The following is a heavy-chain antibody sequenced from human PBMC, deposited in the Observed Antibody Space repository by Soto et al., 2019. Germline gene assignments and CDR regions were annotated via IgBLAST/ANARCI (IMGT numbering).Heavy chain of an antibody. Sequence: SQTLSLTCAISRDSVSSNSAAWNWIRQSPSRGLEWLGRTYYRSKWYNDYAVSVKSRITINPDTSKNQFSLQLNSVTPEDTAVYYCARSISGYLELQPGLYGMDVWGQGTTVTVSS. CDR3: ARSISGYLELQPGLYGMDV. D-gene: IGHD1-7*01. CDR2: TYYRSKWYN. CDR1: RDSVSSNSAA. V-gene: IGHV6-1*01. J-gene: IGHJ6*02.